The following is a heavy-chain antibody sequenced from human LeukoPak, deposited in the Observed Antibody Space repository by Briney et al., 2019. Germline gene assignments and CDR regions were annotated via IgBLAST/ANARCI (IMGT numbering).Heavy chain of an antibody. D-gene: IGHD5-18*01. V-gene: IGHV4-61*01. CDR3: ARVLRAASWRSYDY. Sequence: SETLSLTCTVSGGSVSNSLYYWSWIRQPPGKGLEWIGYIYYNGDTNYNPSLKSRVIISIDTSSNQFSLRLNSMTAADTAVYYCARVLRAASWRSYDYWGQGSLITVSS. CDR2: IYYNGDT. CDR1: GGSVSNSLYY. J-gene: IGHJ4*02.